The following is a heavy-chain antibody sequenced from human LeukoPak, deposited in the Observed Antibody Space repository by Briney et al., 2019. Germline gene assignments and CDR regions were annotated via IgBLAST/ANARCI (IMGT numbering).Heavy chain of an antibody. Sequence: PGRSLRLSCAASGFTFSSYGMHWVRQAPGKGLEWVAVISYDGSNKYYADSVKGRFTISRDNSKNTLYPQMNSLRAEDTAVYYCAKGKGDYYDSSGSFDYWGQGTLVTVSS. CDR1: GFTFSSYG. D-gene: IGHD3-22*01. CDR2: ISYDGSNK. J-gene: IGHJ4*02. V-gene: IGHV3-30*18. CDR3: AKGKGDYYDSSGSFDY.